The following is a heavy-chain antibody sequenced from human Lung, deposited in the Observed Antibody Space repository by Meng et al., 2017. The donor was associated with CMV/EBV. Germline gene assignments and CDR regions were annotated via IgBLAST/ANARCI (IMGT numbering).Heavy chain of an antibody. CDR1: GFTFTTYA. V-gene: IGHV3-30*04. CDR2: ISYDGSNK. D-gene: IGHD3-10*01. CDR3: ARSLYYWRMDV. J-gene: IGHJ6*02. Sequence: SCAASGFTFTTYAMHWVRQAPGKGLEWVAVISYDGSNKYYADSVKGRFTISRDNSKNTLYLQMNSLRTVDTSVYSCARSLYYWRMDVWGQGTTVTVSS.